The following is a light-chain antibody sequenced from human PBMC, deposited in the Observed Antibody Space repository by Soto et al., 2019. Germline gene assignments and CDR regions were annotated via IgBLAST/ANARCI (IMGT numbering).Light chain of an antibody. CDR3: LQNFNFPWT. J-gene: IGKJ1*01. CDR2: AAS. Sequence: ATQMTQSPSSLSASVGDRVTITCRASQGITDDLGWYQQKPGKAPKLLIYAASSLQSGVPSRFSGSGSGTDFTLTISSLQPEDFATYYCLQNFNFPWTFGLGTKVEIK. CDR1: QGITDD. V-gene: IGKV1-6*01.